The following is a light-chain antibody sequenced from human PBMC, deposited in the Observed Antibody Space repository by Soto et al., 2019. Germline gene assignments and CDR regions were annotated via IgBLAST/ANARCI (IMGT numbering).Light chain of an antibody. V-gene: IGKV3-20*01. CDR3: HQYGTSHPFT. CDR1: QSVSGTY. CDR2: AAS. J-gene: IGKJ3*01. Sequence: EVVLTQSPGTLSLSPGERATLSCRASQSVSGTYLAWYQQKAGQAPRLLIYAASRRATGIPDRFSGSGSGTDFTLTISRLEPEDFAVYYCHQYGTSHPFTFGPGTKVDIK.